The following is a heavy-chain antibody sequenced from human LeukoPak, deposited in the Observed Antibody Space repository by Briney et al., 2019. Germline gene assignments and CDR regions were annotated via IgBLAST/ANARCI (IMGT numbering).Heavy chain of an antibody. CDR2: FDPEDGET. CDR3: ATVDLHSGWSTKHFDY. J-gene: IGHJ4*02. Sequence: ASAKVSCKVSGYTLTELSMHWVRQAPGKGLEWMGGFDPEDGETIYAQKFQGRVTMTEDTSTDTAYMELSSLRSEDTAVYYCATVDLHSGWSTKHFDYWGQGTLVTVSS. D-gene: IGHD6-19*01. V-gene: IGHV1-24*01. CDR1: GYTLTELS.